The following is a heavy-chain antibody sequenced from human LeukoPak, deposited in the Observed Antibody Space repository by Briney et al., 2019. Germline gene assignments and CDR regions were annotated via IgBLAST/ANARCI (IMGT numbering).Heavy chain of an antibody. Sequence: PGGSLRLSCAASGFTFDDFGMSWVRQAPGKGLEWVSGINWNGGSTGHVDSVKGRFTISRDNAKNFLYLQMNSLRAEDTALYYCARGSCSGDRCYNGMDVWGQGTTVTVSS. CDR1: GFTFDDFG. V-gene: IGHV3-20*04. CDR2: INWNGGST. J-gene: IGHJ6*02. CDR3: ARGSCSGDRCYNGMDV. D-gene: IGHD2-15*01.